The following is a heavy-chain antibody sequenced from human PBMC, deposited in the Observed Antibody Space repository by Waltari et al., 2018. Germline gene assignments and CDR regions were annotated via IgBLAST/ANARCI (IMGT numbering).Heavy chain of an antibody. V-gene: IGHV1-8*03. D-gene: IGHD3-10*01. CDR2: MNRNRGNV. J-gene: IGHJ4*02. CDR3: ARDGDYSGSGSFDY. Sequence: QVQLVQSGAEVKKPGASVKVACKASGYIFSSYDINWLRQAPGQGLEWVGGMNRNRGNVGYAQKFQDRLTITRSTSTSTAYMELSSLTSEDTAVYYCARDGDYSGSGSFDYWGQGTLVTVSS. CDR1: GYIFSSYD.